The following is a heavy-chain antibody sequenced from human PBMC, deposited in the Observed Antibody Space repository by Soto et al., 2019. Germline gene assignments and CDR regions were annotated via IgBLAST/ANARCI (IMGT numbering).Heavy chain of an antibody. V-gene: IGHV3-33*01. J-gene: IGHJ4*02. CDR3: ARDKQYQFDY. D-gene: IGHD2-2*01. CDR2: IWYDGSNK. Sequence: GGSLRLSCAASGFTFSDYGMHWVRQAPGKGLEWVAVIWYDGSNKYYADSVKGRFTISRDNSKNTLYLQMSSLRAEDTAGYYCARDKQYQFDYWGQGALVTVSS. CDR1: GFTFSDYG.